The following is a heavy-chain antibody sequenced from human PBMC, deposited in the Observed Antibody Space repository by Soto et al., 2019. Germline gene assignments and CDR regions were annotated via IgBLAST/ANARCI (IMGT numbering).Heavy chain of an antibody. CDR2: IYYSGST. V-gene: IGHV4-59*01. D-gene: IGHD3-16*01. CDR3: ARGRWGDEPFDY. Sequence: SETLSLTCTVSGGSISSYYWSWIRQPPGKGLEWIGYIYYSGSTNYNPSLKSRVTISVDTSKNQFSLKLSSVTAADTAVYYCARGRWGDEPFDYWGQGTLVTVSS. J-gene: IGHJ4*02. CDR1: GGSISSYY.